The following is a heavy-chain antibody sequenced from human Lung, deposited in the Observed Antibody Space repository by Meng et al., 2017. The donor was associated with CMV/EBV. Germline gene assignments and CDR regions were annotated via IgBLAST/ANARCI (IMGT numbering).Heavy chain of an antibody. CDR1: GGSISRGDYY. CDR2: IYYSGST. CDR3: ARVLHQDHFDY. J-gene: IGHJ4*02. V-gene: IGHV4-30-4*08. Sequence: SXIVSGGSISRGDYYWSWIRQTPGKGLEWIGYIYYSGSTYYNPSLKSRVTISVDTSKNQFSLKLRSVTAADTAVYYCARVLHQDHFDYWGQGTXVTVSS.